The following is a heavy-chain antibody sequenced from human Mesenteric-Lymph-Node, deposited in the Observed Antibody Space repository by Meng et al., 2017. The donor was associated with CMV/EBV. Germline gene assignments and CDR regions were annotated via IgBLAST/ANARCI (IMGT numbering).Heavy chain of an antibody. CDR3: AKDSGPEGAYYGMDV. V-gene: IGHV3-30-3*01. Sequence: GESLKISCAASGFTFSSYTMHWVRQAPGKGLEWVAVISYADGSNTFYADSVKGRFTISRDNSKNTLYLQMNSLRAEDTAVYYCAKDSGPEGAYYGMDVWGQGTTVTVSS. CDR2: ISYADGSNT. D-gene: IGHD4/OR15-4a*01. CDR1: GFTFSSYT. J-gene: IGHJ6*02.